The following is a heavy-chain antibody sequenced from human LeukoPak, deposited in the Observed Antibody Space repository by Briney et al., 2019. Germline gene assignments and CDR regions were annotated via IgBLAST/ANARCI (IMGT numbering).Heavy chain of an antibody. Sequence: ASVKVSCKASGYTFTDYFMHWVRQAPGQGLEWMRWINPNSGGTHYAQKFQGRVTTTRDTSISTAYMELSRLRSDDTAVYHCARDPGYSSPRGDYWGHSNLFTVSS. CDR2: INPNSGGT. CDR1: GYTFTDYF. V-gene: IGHV1-2*02. CDR3: ARDPGYSSPRGDY. J-gene: IGHJ4*01. D-gene: IGHD5-18*01.